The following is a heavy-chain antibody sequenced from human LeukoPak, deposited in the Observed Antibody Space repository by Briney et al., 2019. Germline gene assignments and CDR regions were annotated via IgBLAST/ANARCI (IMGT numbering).Heavy chain of an antibody. Sequence: GGSLRLSRAASGFTVSSNYMSWVRQAPGKGLEWVSVIYSGGSTYYADSVKGRFTISRDNSKNTLYLQMNSLRAEDTAVYYCARQRWLQWGYYFDYWGQGTLVTVSS. D-gene: IGHD5-24*01. CDR3: ARQRWLQWGYYFDY. CDR1: GFTVSSNY. J-gene: IGHJ4*02. CDR2: IYSGGST. V-gene: IGHV3-66*04.